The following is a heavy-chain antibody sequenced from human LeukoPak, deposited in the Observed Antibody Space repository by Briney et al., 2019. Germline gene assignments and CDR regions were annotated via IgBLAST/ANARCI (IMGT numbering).Heavy chain of an antibody. D-gene: IGHD2-15*01. J-gene: IGHJ4*02. CDR3: AREPGYCSGGSCYAWYYFDY. Sequence: ASVKVSCKASGYTFTGYYMHWVRQAPGQGLEWMGWINPNSGGTNYAQKFQGRVTMTRDTSISTAYMELSRLRSDDTAVYYCAREPGYCSGGSCYAWYYFDYWGQGTLVTVSS. V-gene: IGHV1-2*02. CDR1: GYTFTGYY. CDR2: INPNSGGT.